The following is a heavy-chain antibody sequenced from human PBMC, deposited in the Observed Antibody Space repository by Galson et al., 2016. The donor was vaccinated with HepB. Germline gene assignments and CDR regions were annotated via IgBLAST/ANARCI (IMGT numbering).Heavy chain of an antibody. CDR3: ARGGGPPLTQVGDV. D-gene: IGHD3-16*01. CDR2: IYGSGST. Sequence: SETLSLTCAVSGVSVKDYYWNWIRQSAGKGLEWIGRIYGSGSTTYNPSLRGRVTMSIDTSKSQFSLWLTSLTAADTAVDYCARGGGPPLTQVGDVWGKGTTVTVSS. CDR1: GVSVKDYY. J-gene: IGHJ6*04. V-gene: IGHV4-4*07.